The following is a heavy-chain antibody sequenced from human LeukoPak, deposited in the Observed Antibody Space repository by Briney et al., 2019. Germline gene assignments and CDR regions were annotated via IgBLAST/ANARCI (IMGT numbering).Heavy chain of an antibody. CDR1: GFTFSSYA. D-gene: IGHD4-11*01. J-gene: IGHJ4*02. Sequence: GGSLRLSCAASGFTFSSYAMHWVRQAPGKGLEWVAVISYDGSNKYYADSVKGRFTISRDNSKNTLYLQMNSLRAEDTAVYYCAKFSPLQYPDYWGQGTLVTVSS. CDR2: ISYDGSNK. V-gene: IGHV3-30-3*02. CDR3: AKFSPLQYPDY.